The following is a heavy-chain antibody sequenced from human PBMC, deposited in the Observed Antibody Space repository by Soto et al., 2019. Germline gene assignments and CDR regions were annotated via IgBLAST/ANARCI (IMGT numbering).Heavy chain of an antibody. CDR2: IGGSGGHT. J-gene: IGHJ5*02. Sequence: EVQLLESGGGFVQPGGSLSLYCAASGFSFGSYAMSWVRQAPGKGLEWVSSIGGSGGHTQYAESAQGRFIISRDDSKKTLALEMNSLTADDTAVYFCGKGGTTVIYFAPWGQGRLVSVSS. V-gene: IGHV3-23*01. CDR3: GKGGTTVIYFAP. CDR1: GFSFGSYA. D-gene: IGHD4-17*01.